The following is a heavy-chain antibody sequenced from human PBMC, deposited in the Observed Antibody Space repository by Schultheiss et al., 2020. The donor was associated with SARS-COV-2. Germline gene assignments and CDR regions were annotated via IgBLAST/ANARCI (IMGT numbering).Heavy chain of an antibody. CDR1: GFSLSTSGMC. V-gene: IGHV2-26*01. CDR3: ARTTRWLIGFDY. D-gene: IGHD3-22*01. Sequence: SGPTLVKPTQTLTLTCTFSGFSLSTSGMCVSWIRQPPGKALEWLAHIFSNDEKSYSTSLKSRLTISKDTSKSQVVLTMTNMDPVDTATYYCARTTRWLIGFDYWGQGTLVTVSS. J-gene: IGHJ4*02. CDR2: IFSNDEK.